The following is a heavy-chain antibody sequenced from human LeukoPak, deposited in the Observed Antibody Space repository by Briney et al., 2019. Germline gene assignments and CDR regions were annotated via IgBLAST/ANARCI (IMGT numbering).Heavy chain of an antibody. Sequence: ASVKVSCKASGYTFTGYYMHWVRQAPGQGLEWMGWINPNSGGTNYAQKFQGRVTMTRDTSISTAYMELSRLRSDDTAVYYCARNPDDKRNWFDPWGQGTLVTVSS. CDR3: ARNPDDKRNWFDP. CDR2: INPNSGGT. V-gene: IGHV1-2*02. J-gene: IGHJ5*02. D-gene: IGHD1-1*01. CDR1: GYTFTGYY.